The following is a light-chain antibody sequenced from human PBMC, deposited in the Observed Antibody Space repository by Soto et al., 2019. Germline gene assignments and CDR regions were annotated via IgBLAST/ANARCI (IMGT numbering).Light chain of an antibody. V-gene: IGKV2-30*01. J-gene: IGKJ1*01. CDR2: RAS. CDR1: QSIVYSDGQAY. Sequence: DVVMTQSPLSLPVTLGQPASISCRSSQSIVYSDGQAYLSWFQQRPGQSPRRLIYRASNRDSGVPDRFSGSGSGTDFTLQIDRVEAEDVGICYCMQGTYWPPTFGRGTRVEIK. CDR3: MQGTYWPPT.